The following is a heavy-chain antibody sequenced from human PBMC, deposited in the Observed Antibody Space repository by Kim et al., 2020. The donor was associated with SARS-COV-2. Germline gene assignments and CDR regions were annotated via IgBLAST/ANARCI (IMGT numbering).Heavy chain of an antibody. CDR2: T. V-gene: IGHV4-39*07. D-gene: IGHD3-22*01. J-gene: IGHJ4*02. CDR3: ARGLFGLSFDY. Sequence: TYYNPSIRRRGTISVDTSKNHFSLKLSSVTAADTAVYYCARGLFGLSFDYWGQGTLVTVSS.